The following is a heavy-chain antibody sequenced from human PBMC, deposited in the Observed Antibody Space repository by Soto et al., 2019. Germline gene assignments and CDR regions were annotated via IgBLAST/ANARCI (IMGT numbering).Heavy chain of an antibody. CDR3: ARDPSVVAAAGIYYYYSGMDV. V-gene: IGHV3-7*01. CDR2: IKQDGSEK. Sequence: EVQLVESGGGLVQPGGSLRLSCAASGFTFSSYWMSWVRQAPGKGLEWVANIKQDGSEKYYVDSVKGRFTISRDNAKNSLYMKMNSLRAEDTAVYYCARDPSVVAAAGIYYYYSGMDVWGQGTTVTVSS. CDR1: GFTFSSYW. D-gene: IGHD6-13*01. J-gene: IGHJ6*02.